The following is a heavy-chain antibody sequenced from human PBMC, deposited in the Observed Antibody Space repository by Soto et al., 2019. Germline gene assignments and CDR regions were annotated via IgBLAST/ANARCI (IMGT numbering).Heavy chain of an antibody. CDR3: AKRAGRQWMVPYYIDY. CDR2: INPNSGGT. Sequence: ASVKVSCKASGYTFTGYYMHWVRQAPGQGLEWMGWINPNSGGTNYAQKFQGWVTMTRDTSISTAYMELSRLRSDDTAVYYCAKRAGRQWMVPYYIDYWGQGTLVTVSS. D-gene: IGHD6-19*01. CDR1: GYTFTGYY. J-gene: IGHJ4*02. V-gene: IGHV1-2*04.